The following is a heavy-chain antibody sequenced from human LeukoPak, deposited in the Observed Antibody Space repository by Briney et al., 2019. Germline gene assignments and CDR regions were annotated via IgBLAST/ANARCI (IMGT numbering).Heavy chain of an antibody. J-gene: IGHJ4*02. D-gene: IGHD3-22*01. CDR2: IRSKAYGGTT. V-gene: IGHV3-49*04. CDR1: GFTFGDYA. Sequence: PGGSLRLSCTASGFTFGDYAMSWVRQAPGKGLEWVGFIRSKAYGGTTEYAASVKGRFTISGDDSKSIAYLQMNSLKTEDTAVYYCTRDYYDSSGYFDWGQGTLVTVSS. CDR3: TRDYYDSSGYFD.